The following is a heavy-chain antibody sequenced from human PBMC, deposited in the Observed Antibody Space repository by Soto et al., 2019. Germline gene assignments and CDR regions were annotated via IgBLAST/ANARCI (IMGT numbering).Heavy chain of an antibody. CDR2: ISYDGSNK. Sequence: GGSLRLSCAASGFTFSSYAMHWVRQAPGKGLEWVAVISYDGSNKYYADSVKGRFTISRDNSKNTLYLQMNSLRAEDTAVYYCATLRITGTTFDYWAQGTLVTVSS. CDR3: ATLRITGTTFDY. CDR1: GFTFSSYA. J-gene: IGHJ4*02. D-gene: IGHD1-7*01. V-gene: IGHV3-30-3*01.